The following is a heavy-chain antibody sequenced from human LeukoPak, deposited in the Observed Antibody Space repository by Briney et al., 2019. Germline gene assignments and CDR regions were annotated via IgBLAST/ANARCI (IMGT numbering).Heavy chain of an antibody. CDR1: GGSFRGYF. V-gene: IGHV4-34*01. CDR3: ARGNSGSHWGDHYFYMDV. CDR2: ITHNGGT. J-gene: IGHJ6*03. Sequence: PLETLSLTCAVYGGSFRGYFWGWVRQTPGKGLEWLGEITHNGGTNYMPSLSGRVSVFQDVSKNQFSLKLSSVTAADTGVYYCARGNSGSHWGDHYFYMDVWGKGTTVIVSS. D-gene: IGHD1-26*01.